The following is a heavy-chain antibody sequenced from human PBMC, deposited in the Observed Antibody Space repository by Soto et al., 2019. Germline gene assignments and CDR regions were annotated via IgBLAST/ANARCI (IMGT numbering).Heavy chain of an antibody. CDR2: VNSDGSIT. CDR3: TRDQRYSSAV. CDR1: GFDFTNSW. Sequence: EVQLVESGGGLVQPGGSLRLSCAASGFDFTNSWMHWVRQAPGKGLVWVSHVNSDGSITTYADSVKGRFTISRDNAKNTVYLQMNSLRVEDTAVYYCTRDQRYSSAVWGQGTLFTVSS. J-gene: IGHJ4*02. V-gene: IGHV3-74*01. D-gene: IGHD5-18*01.